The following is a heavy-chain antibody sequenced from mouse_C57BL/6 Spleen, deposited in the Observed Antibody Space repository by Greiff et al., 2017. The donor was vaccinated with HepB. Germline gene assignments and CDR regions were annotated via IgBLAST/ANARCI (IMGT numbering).Heavy chain of an antibody. D-gene: IGHD3-3*01. CDR2: IDPSDSYT. CDR3: ARGLYFDY. Sequence: QVQLQQPGAELVRPGTSVKLSCKASGYTFTSYWMHWVKQRPGQGLEWIGVIDPSDSYTNYNQKFKGKATLTVDTSSSTAYMQLSSLTSEDSAVYYCARGLYFDYWGQGTTLTVSS. J-gene: IGHJ2*01. V-gene: IGHV1-59*01. CDR1: GYTFTSYW.